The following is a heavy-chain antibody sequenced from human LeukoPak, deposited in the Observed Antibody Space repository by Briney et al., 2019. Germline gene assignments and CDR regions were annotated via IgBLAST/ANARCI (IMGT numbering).Heavy chain of an antibody. CDR1: GGSFSGYY. V-gene: IGHV4-34*01. CDR3: ARGPQLLWFGELLFPKYYFDY. Sequence: SETLSLTCAVYGGSFSGYYWSWIRQPPGKGLEWIGEINHSGSNNYNPSLKSRVTISVDTSKNQFSLKLSSVTAADTAVYYCARGPQLLWFGELLFPKYYFDYWGQGTLVTVSS. J-gene: IGHJ4*02. D-gene: IGHD3-10*01. CDR2: INHSGSN.